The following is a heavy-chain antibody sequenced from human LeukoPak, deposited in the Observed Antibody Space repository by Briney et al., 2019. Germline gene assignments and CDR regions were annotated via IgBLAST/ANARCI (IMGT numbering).Heavy chain of an antibody. Sequence: HGESLKISCQGSGSIFTSYWIAWVRQMPGKGLEWMGIIYPGDSDTRYSPSFQGQVTISADKSISTAYLQWSSLKASDTAMYYCARQGSYFDYWAQGTLVTVSS. CDR2: IYPGDSDT. V-gene: IGHV5-51*01. J-gene: IGHJ4*02. CDR3: ARQGSYFDY. CDR1: GSIFTSYW.